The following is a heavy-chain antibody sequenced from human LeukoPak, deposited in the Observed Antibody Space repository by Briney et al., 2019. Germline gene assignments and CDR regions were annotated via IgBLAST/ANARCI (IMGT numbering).Heavy chain of an antibody. CDR1: GGSISSYY. J-gene: IGHJ4*02. D-gene: IGHD6-13*01. V-gene: IGHV4-59*01. Sequence: SETLSLTCTVSGGSISSYYWSWIRQPPGKGLEWIGYIYYSGTTNYNPSLKSRVTISVDTSKNQFSPKLSSVTAADTAVYYCARGVYIAAAQYGYWGQGALVTVSS. CDR3: ARGVYIAAAQYGY. CDR2: IYYSGTT.